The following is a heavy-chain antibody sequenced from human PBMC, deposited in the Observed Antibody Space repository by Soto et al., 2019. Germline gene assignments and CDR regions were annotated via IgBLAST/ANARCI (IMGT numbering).Heavy chain of an antibody. D-gene: IGHD6-25*01. J-gene: IGHJ4*02. CDR3: AKDVGFSRLLAD. Sequence: PGGSLRLSCAASGFTFSSYGMHWVRQAPGKGLEWVAVIWYDGSNKYYADSVKGRFTISRDNSKNTLYLQMNSLRAENTAVYYCAKDVGFSRLLADWGQGTLVTVSS. CDR1: GFTFSSYG. CDR2: IWYDGSNK. V-gene: IGHV3-30*02.